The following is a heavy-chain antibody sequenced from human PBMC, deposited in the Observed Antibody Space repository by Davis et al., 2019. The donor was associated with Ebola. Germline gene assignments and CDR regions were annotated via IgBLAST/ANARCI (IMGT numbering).Heavy chain of an antibody. CDR2: IYHIGST. CDR1: GYSISSGYY. J-gene: IGHJ4*02. Sequence: SETLSPTCPLSGYSISSGYYWGWIRQPPGKGLEWIGSIYHIGSTYYNPSLKSRVTISVDTSKNQFSLKLSSVTAADTAVYYCARDSFDYYDTSGYYLWGQGTLVTVSS. CDR3: ARDSFDYYDTSGYYL. D-gene: IGHD3-22*01. V-gene: IGHV4-38-2*02.